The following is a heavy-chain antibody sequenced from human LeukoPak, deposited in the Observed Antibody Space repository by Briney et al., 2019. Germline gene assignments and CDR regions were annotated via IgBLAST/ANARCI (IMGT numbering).Heavy chain of an antibody. CDR2: ISGSGGST. CDR3: AKGRIGCSSTSCLRAFDP. V-gene: IGHV3-23*01. D-gene: IGHD2-2*01. CDR1: GFTFSSYA. J-gene: IGHJ5*02. Sequence: GGSLRLSCAASGFTFSSYAMSWVRQAPGKGLEWVSAISGSGGSTYYADSVKGRFTISRDNSKNTLYLQMNSLRAEDTAVYYCAKGRIGCSSTSCLRAFDPWGQGTLVTVSS.